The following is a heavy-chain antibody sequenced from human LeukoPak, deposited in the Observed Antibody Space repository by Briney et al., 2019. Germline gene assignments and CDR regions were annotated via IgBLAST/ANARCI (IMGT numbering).Heavy chain of an antibody. CDR2: IIPILGIA. J-gene: IGHJ6*02. Sequence: ASVKVSCKASGGTFSSYTISWVRQAPGQGLEWMGRIIPILGIANYAQKFQGRVTITADKSTSTAYMELSSLRSEDTAVYYCARDLSEWELRGPYYYHGMDVWGQGTTVTVSS. V-gene: IGHV1-69*04. CDR3: ARDLSEWELRGPYYYHGMDV. D-gene: IGHD1-26*01. CDR1: GGTFSSYT.